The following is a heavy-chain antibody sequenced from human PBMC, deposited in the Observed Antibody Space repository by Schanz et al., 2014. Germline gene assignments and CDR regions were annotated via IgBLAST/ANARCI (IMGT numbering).Heavy chain of an antibody. J-gene: IGHJ4*02. CDR2: IYTSGAT. CDR3: ARGNDIQVWSLDY. V-gene: IGHV4-4*07. CDR1: GDSISSYS. D-gene: IGHD5-18*01. Sequence: QVQLQESGPGLVKPSETLSLTCTVSGDSISSYSWSWIRRPAGKGLEWIGRIYTSGATNYNPSRKSRLTMSVDTYKIQVPMKRRSETAADTAVYYCARGNDIQVWSLDYWGQGTLVTVSS.